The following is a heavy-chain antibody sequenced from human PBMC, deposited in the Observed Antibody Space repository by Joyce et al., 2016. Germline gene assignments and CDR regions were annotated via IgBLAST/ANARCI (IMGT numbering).Heavy chain of an antibody. J-gene: IGHJ4*02. CDR3: ARDGFLEWLGDDY. CDR2: IYYSGST. D-gene: IGHD3-3*01. CDR1: GGSISSSIYY. Sequence: QLQLQESGPGLVKPSETLSLTCTVSGGSISSSIYYWGWIRQPPGKGLEWIGSIYYSGSTYYNPSLKSRVTISVDTSKNQFSLKLSSVTAADTAVYYCARDGFLEWLGDDYWGQGTLVTVSS. V-gene: IGHV4-39*07.